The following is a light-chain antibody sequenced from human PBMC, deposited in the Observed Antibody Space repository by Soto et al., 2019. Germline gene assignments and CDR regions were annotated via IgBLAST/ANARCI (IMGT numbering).Light chain of an antibody. CDR2: RAS. V-gene: IGKV1-5*03. CDR1: QSISSG. CDR3: QQSNTFFT. J-gene: IGKJ3*01. Sequence: DIQMTQSPSTLSAFVGDRVTITCRASQSISSGLAWYQQKPGKAPKLLIYRASSLQTGVPSRFSGSGSGTEFTLTISSLQPDDFATYYCQQSNTFFTFGPGTKVDIK.